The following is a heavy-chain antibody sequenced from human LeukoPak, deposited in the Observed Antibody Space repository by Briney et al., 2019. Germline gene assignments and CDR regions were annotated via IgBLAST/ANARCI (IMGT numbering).Heavy chain of an antibody. Sequence: KPSETLSLTCTVSGGSISSYYWSWIRQPPGKGLEWIGYIYYSGSTNYNPSLKSRVTISVDTSKNQFSLKLSSVTAADTAVYYCARLCSSSWSLDAFDIWGQGTMVTVSS. CDR2: IYYSGST. CDR1: GGSISSYY. V-gene: IGHV4-59*12. CDR3: ARLCSSSWSLDAFDI. J-gene: IGHJ3*02. D-gene: IGHD6-13*01.